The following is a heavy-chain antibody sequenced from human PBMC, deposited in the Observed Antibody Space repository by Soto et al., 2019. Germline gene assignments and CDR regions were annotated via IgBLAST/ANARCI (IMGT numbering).Heavy chain of an antibody. D-gene: IGHD1-7*01. CDR3: AIPRLGGTAYYYYYMDV. Sequence: ASVKVSCKASGGTFSSYAISWVRQAPGQGLEWMGGMNPNSGNTGYAQKFQGRVTMTRNTSISTAYMELSSLTSEDTAVYYCAIPRLGGTAYYYYYMDVWGKGTTVTVSS. V-gene: IGHV1-8*02. CDR1: GGTFSSYA. J-gene: IGHJ6*03. CDR2: MNPNSGNT.